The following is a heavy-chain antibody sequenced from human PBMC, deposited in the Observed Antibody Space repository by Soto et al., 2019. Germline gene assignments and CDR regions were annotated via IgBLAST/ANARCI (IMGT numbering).Heavy chain of an antibody. D-gene: IGHD6-6*01. CDR3: ARCRSAARRYPFDY. V-gene: IGHV4-34*01. CDR2: INHSGST. CDR1: GGSFSGYY. J-gene: IGHJ4*02. Sequence: SETLSLTCAVYGGSFSGYYWSWIRQPPGKGLEWIGEINHSGSTNYNPSLKSRVTISVDTSKNQFSLKLSSVTAADTAVYYCARCRSAARRYPFDYWGQGTLVTVSS.